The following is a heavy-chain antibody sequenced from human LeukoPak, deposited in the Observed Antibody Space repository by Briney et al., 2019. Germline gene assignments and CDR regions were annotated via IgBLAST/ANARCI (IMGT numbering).Heavy chain of an antibody. CDR2: FDPEGGET. Sequence: ASVKVSCKVSGYTLTELSMHWVRQAPGKGLEWMGGFDPEGGETIYAQKFQGRVIMTEDTSTDTAYMELSSLRSEDTAVYYCATGRYYYDSSGLGSVDYWGQGTLVTVSS. D-gene: IGHD3-22*01. CDR1: GYTLTELS. J-gene: IGHJ4*02. CDR3: ATGRYYYDSSGLGSVDY. V-gene: IGHV1-24*01.